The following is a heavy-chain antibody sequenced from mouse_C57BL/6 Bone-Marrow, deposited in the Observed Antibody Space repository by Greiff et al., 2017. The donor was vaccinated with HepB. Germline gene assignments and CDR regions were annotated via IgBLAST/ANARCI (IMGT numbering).Heavy chain of an antibody. D-gene: IGHD1-1*01. CDR1: GYTFTSYW. CDR3: AMTVIATKGYYAMDY. J-gene: IGHJ4*01. CDR2: IHPSDSDT. V-gene: IGHV1-74*01. Sequence: QVQLQQPGAELVKPGASVKVSCKASGYTFTSYWMHWVKQRPGHGLEWIGRIHPSDSDTNYNQKFKGKATLTVDKSSSTAYMQLSSLTSEDSAVYYCAMTVIATKGYYAMDYWGQGTSVTVSS.